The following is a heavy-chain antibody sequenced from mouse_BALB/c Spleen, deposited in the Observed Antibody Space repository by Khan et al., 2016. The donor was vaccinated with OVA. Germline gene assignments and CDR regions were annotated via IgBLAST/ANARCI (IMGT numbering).Heavy chain of an antibody. CDR2: ISSSGST. Sequence: EVQLVESGPGLVKPSQSLSLTCTVTGYSITSDYAWNWIRQFPGNKLEWMGYISSSGSTNYNPALKSRISITRDTSKNQFFLQLNSVTTEDTATDYCAREVSRYNYAMDYWGQGTSGTVSS. D-gene: IGHD1-3*01. CDR1: GYSITSDYA. CDR3: AREVSRYNYAMDY. J-gene: IGHJ4*01. V-gene: IGHV3-2*02.